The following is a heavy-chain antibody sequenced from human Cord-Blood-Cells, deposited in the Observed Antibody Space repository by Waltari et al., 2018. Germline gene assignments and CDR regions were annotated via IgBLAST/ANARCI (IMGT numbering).Heavy chain of an antibody. V-gene: IGHV3-30*18. CDR1: GFTFSSYG. D-gene: IGHD3-16*01. Sequence: QVQLVESGGGVVQPGRSLRLSCAASGFTFSSYGMHWVRQAPGKGLGWVAVISYDVSNKYYADSVKGRFTISRDNSKNTLYLQMNSLRAEDTAVYYCANLIGGRGERPLGDYWGQGTLVTVSS. J-gene: IGHJ4*02. CDR2: ISYDVSNK. CDR3: ANLIGGRGERPLGDY.